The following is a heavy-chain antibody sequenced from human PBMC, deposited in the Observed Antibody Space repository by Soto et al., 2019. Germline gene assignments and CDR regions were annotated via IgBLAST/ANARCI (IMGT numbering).Heavy chain of an antibody. D-gene: IGHD2-15*01. CDR2: IYSGGST. CDR3: ARDRCSGGSCYSYGMDV. V-gene: IGHV3-53*01. CDR1: GFTVSSNY. J-gene: IGHJ6*02. Sequence: EVQLVESGGGLIQPGGSLRLSCAASGFTVSSNYMSWVRQAPGKGLEWVSVIYSGGSTYYADSVKGRFTISRDNSKNTLYLQMNSLRAEDTAVYYYARDRCSGGSCYSYGMDVWGQGTTVTVSS.